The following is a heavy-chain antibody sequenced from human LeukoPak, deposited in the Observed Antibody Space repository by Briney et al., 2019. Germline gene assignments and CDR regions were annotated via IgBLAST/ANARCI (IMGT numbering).Heavy chain of an antibody. D-gene: IGHD3-22*01. V-gene: IGHV3-23*01. Sequence: GGSLRLSCAVSGFTFTNYGVSWVRQAPGKGLEWVSVISGSGGNRNYGDAVKGLFTISRDNSNNTLYLQMNSLRAEDTAVYYCARVRLNYDSRGLRYYFDYWGQGTLVTVSS. CDR3: ARVRLNYDSRGLRYYFDY. CDR2: ISGSGGNR. CDR1: GFTFTNYG. J-gene: IGHJ4*02.